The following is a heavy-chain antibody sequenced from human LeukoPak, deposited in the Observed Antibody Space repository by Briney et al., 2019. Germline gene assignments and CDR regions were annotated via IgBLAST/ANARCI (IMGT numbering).Heavy chain of an antibody. J-gene: IGHJ4*02. V-gene: IGHV1-8*01. Sequence: ASVKVSCKASGYTFTSYEINWVRQATGQGLEWMGWMNPNSGDTAYAQKFQGRITMTRSTSISTAYMELSSLRSEDTAVYYCARGLGTYDSSELTWPMISFWGQGTLVTVSS. D-gene: IGHD3-22*01. CDR3: ARGLGTYDSSELTWPMISF. CDR1: GYTFTSYE. CDR2: MNPNSGDT.